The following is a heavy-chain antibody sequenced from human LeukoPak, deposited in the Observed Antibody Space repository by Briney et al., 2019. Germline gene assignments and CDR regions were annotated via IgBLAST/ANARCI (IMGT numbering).Heavy chain of an antibody. Sequence: GGSLRLSCAASGITFSSYAMSWVRQAPGKGLEWVSTIVGRGGITYYADSVKGRFTISRDNSKNTLYLQMNSLRAEDTAVYYCAKARDWNFDYWGQGTLVTVSS. CDR3: AKARDWNFDY. CDR2: IVGRGGIT. D-gene: IGHD1-1*01. J-gene: IGHJ4*02. V-gene: IGHV3-23*01. CDR1: GITFSSYA.